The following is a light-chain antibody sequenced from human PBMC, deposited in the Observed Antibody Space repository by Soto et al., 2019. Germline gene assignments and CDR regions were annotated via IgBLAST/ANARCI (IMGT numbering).Light chain of an antibody. V-gene: IGKV3-20*01. CDR3: QQYSSSKGLFT. J-gene: IGKJ3*01. Sequence: EIGLTQSPGTLSLSPGERATLSCRASQSVSSCYLAWYQQKPGQAPRLLIYGASSRATGITARFSGRGSGTDFTLTISRLDSEDFEVYYFQQYSSSKGLFTFGPATHGDIK. CDR1: QSVSSCY. CDR2: GAS.